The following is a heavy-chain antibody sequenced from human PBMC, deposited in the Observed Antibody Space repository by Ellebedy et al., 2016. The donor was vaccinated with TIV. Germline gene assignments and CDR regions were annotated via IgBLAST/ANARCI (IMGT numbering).Heavy chain of an antibody. CDR3: AQDGGSGIPTPLDN. D-gene: IGHD3-10*01. J-gene: IGHJ4*02. Sequence: GESLKISCGASGFTYSSNAMHWVRQAPGKGLEWVANIGFDGKTIYYSDSGRGRLTIFRDNSQNTLYLQMNSLKPEDTAVYYCAQDGGSGIPTPLDNWGLGTLVPVPS. CDR2: IGFDGKTI. CDR1: GFTYSSNA. V-gene: IGHV3-30*02.